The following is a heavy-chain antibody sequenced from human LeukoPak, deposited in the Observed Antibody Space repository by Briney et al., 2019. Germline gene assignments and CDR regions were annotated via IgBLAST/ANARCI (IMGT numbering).Heavy chain of an antibody. Sequence: ASVKVSCKASGYTFTNYGITWVRQAPGQGLEWMGGVIPIYGTPSYAQKFQGRVTITTDESTSTAYMELSSLRSEDTAVYYCARDHWGIVENGYDYFYYDMDVWGQGTTVTVSS. CDR1: GYTFTNYG. CDR3: ARDHWGIVENGYDYFYYDMDV. V-gene: IGHV1-69*05. CDR2: VIPIYGTP. J-gene: IGHJ6*02. D-gene: IGHD7-27*01.